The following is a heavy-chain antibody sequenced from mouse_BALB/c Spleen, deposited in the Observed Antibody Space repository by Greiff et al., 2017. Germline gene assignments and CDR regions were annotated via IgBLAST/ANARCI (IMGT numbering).Heavy chain of an antibody. D-gene: IGHD2-1*01. CDR1: GFTFSSFG. CDR2: ISSGSSTI. J-gene: IGHJ2*01. CDR3: ARSKDYGNYFDY. Sequence: DVMLVESGGGLVQPGGSRKLSCAASGFTFSSFGMHWVRQAPEKGLEWVAYISSGSSTIYYADTVKGRFTISRDNPKNTLFLQMTSLRSEDTAMYYCARSKDYGNYFDYWGQGTTLTVSS. V-gene: IGHV5-17*02.